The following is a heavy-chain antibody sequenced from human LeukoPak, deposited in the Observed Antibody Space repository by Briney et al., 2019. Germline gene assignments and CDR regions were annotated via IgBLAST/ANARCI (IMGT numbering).Heavy chain of an antibody. J-gene: IGHJ4*02. CDR1: GNTFTGYY. CDR3: ARGPGYSSSWGHFDY. D-gene: IGHD6-13*01. CDR2: INPNSGGT. V-gene: IGHV1-2*02. Sequence: ASVKVSCKASGNTFTGYYMHWVRQAPGQGLEWMGWINPNSGGTNYAQKFQGRVTMTRDTSISTAYMELSRLRSDDTAVYYCARGPGYSSSWGHFDYWGQGTLVTVSS.